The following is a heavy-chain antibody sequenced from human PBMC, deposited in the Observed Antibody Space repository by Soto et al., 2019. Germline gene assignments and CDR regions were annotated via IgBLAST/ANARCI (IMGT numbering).Heavy chain of an antibody. V-gene: IGHV4-30-4*01. CDR2: IYNGGST. D-gene: IGHD3-3*01. CDR3: ARAPVGLDTISYFDY. Sequence: SETLSLTCTVSGDSVSSVGFHWAWLRRPPGKGLVGIGSIYNGGSTYYRPSLESRMPMALAATRNHYSLRLTSVTAADTAVYFCARAPVGLDTISYFDYWGQGKLVTVSS. CDR1: GDSVSSVGFH. J-gene: IGHJ4*02.